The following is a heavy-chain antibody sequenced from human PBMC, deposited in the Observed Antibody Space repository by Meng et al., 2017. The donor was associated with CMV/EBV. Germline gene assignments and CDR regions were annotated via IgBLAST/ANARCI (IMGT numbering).Heavy chain of an antibody. CDR1: GFNFSAYW. J-gene: IGHJ6*02. Sequence: GESLKISCAASGFNFSAYWMIWVRQAPGKGLEWVANIKQDGSEKYYVDSVKGRFTISRDNAKNSLYLQMNSLRAEDTAVYYCARVLYYGSGSYYSSQNYYYYYGMDVWGQGTTVTVSS. V-gene: IGHV3-7*01. CDR2: IKQDGSEK. D-gene: IGHD3-10*01. CDR3: ARVLYYGSGSYYSSQNYYYYYGMDV.